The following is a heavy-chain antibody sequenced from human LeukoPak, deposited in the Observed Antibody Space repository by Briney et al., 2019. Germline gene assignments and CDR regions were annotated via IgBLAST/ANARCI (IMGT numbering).Heavy chain of an antibody. V-gene: IGHV3-7*01. CDR1: GFSFSSYW. CDR2: IKQDGTEK. CDR3: ARDEPTTGWPYNVY. Sequence: GGSLRLSCAASGFSFSSYWMSWVRQAPGKGLEWAASIKQDGTEKHYVGSVKGRFTISRDNAKNSLYLQMNGLKAEDTAVYYCARDEPTTGWPYNVYWGQGTLVTVSS. J-gene: IGHJ4*02. D-gene: IGHD6-19*01.